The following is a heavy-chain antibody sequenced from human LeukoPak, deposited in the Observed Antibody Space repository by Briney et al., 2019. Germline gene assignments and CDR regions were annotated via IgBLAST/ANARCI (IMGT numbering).Heavy chain of an antibody. D-gene: IGHD3-22*01. J-gene: IGHJ3*02. Sequence: SLKVSCKASGGTFSSYAISWVRHAPGHGLEWMGRIIPLLGIANYAQKFQGRVTITADKSTTTAYMELSSLRSEDTAVYYCASLSSTAIVVVNDAFDIWGQGTMVTVSS. CDR2: IIPLLGIA. CDR1: GGTFSSYA. V-gene: IGHV1-69*04. CDR3: ASLSSTAIVVVNDAFDI.